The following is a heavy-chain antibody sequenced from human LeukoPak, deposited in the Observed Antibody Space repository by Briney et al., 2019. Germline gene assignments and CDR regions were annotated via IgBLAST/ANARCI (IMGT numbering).Heavy chain of an antibody. D-gene: IGHD3-9*01. CDR1: GFTFSNYA. J-gene: IGHJ4*02. Sequence: GGSLRLSCAASGFTFSNYAMSWVRQAPGKGLELVSVVSGSGGNTYYADSVKGRFTISRDNSKNTLYLQMNSVRADDTAVYYCAKALTGYYKFDYWGQGTLVTVSS. CDR3: AKALTGYYKFDY. CDR2: VSGSGGNT. V-gene: IGHV3-23*01.